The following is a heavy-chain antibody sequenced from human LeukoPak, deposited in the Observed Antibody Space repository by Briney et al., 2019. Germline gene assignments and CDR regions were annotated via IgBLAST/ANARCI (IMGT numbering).Heavy chain of an antibody. V-gene: IGHV4-34*01. CDR2: INHSGST. J-gene: IGHJ4*02. CDR1: GGSFSGYY. D-gene: IGHD5-18*01. CDR3: ASPGEYSYGYFDY. Sequence: PSETLSLTCAVYGGSFSGYYWSWIRQPPGKGLEWIGEINHSGSTNYNPSPKSRVTISVDTSKNQFSLKLSSVTAADTAVYYCASPGEYSYGYFDYWGQGTLVTVSS.